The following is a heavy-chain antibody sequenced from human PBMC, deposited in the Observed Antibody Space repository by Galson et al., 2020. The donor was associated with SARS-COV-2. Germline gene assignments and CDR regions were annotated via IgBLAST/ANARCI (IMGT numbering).Heavy chain of an antibody. CDR3: AAPNCSSTSCYDAFDI. Sequence: SVKVSCKASGFTFTSSAVQWVRQARGQRLEWIGWIAVGSGNTNYAQKFQERVTITRDMSTSTAYMELSSLRSEDTAVYYCAAPNCSSTSCYDAFDIWGQGTMVTVSS. J-gene: IGHJ3*02. D-gene: IGHD2-2*01. CDR1: GFTFTSSA. CDR2: IAVGSGNT. V-gene: IGHV1-58*01.